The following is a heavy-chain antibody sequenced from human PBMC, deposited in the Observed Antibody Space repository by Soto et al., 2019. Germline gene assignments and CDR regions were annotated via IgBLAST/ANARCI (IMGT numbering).Heavy chain of an antibody. Sequence: QVQLQESGPGLVKPSETLSLTCTVSGGSIGHYFWSWIRQPPGGGLEWIGQVYHTGTTNYNPSRRHLVTMSLETSNDHLSRSLDSVTAADTAVYYCTTGSHYVPGVGPTPYYFDYWGQGALAIVSS. V-gene: IGHV4-59*01. D-gene: IGHD3-16*01. CDR1: GGSIGHYF. CDR2: VYHTGTT. CDR3: TTGSHYVPGVGPTPYYFDY. J-gene: IGHJ4*02.